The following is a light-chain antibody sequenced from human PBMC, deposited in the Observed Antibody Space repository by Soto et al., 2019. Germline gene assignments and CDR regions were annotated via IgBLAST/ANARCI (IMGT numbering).Light chain of an antibody. CDR2: GAS. CDR1: QSFSSSY. V-gene: IGKV3-20*01. J-gene: IGKJ1*01. Sequence: EIVLTQSPGTLSLSPGERATLSCRASQSFSSSYLAWYQQKPGQAPRLLIYGASSRATGIPDRFSGSGSGTDFTLTISRLEPEDFAVYYCQQYGSSLPWTFGHGTKVEIK. CDR3: QQYGSSLPWT.